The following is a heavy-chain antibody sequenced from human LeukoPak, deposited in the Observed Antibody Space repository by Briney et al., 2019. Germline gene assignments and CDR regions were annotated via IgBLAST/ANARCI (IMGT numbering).Heavy chain of an antibody. V-gene: IGHV3-30*18. CDR3: AKDGIAYYDFWSGPYYYGMDV. CDR2: ISYDGSNK. CDR1: GFTFSSYG. J-gene: IGHJ6*02. Sequence: GRSLRLSCAASGFTFSSYGMHWVRQAPGKGLEWVAVISYDGSNKYYADSVKGRFTISRDNSKNTLYLQMNSLRAEDTAAYYCAKDGIAYYDFWSGPYYYGMDVWGQGTTVTVSS. D-gene: IGHD3-3*01.